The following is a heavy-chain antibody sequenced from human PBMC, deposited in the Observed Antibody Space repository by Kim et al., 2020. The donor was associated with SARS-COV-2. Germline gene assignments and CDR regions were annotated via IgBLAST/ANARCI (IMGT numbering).Heavy chain of an antibody. CDR1: GFSFSSYS. J-gene: IGHJ4*01. CDR2: ISSTSSSI. CDR3: ARVECSGSSCYVGLSY. V-gene: IGHV3-21*01. Sequence: GGSLRLSCAGSGFSFSSYSMTWVRQAPGKGLELVSSISSTSSSIYYADSVKGRLTISRDNAQNSLYLQMNSLRAEDTAVYFCARVECSGSSCYVGLSYWG. D-gene: IGHD2-2*01.